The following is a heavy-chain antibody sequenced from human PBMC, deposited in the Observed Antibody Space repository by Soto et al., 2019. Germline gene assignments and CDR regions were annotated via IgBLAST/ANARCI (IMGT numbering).Heavy chain of an antibody. J-gene: IGHJ3*02. CDR3: ARAGEDVNDAFDI. CDR2: IIPVFGII. Sequence: QVQLVQSGAEVKKPGSSVKVSCKASGGTFSSDAIAWVRQAPGQGLEWMGRIIPVFGIINYAQEFQGRVTLTADTSTITADMELSRLRSEDTAGYYCARAGEDVNDAFDIWGQGTMVTVSS. CDR1: GGTFSSDA. D-gene: IGHD3-10*01. V-gene: IGHV1-69*04.